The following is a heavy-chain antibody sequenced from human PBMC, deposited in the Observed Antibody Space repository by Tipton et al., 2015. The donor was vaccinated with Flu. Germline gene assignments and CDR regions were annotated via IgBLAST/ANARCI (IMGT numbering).Heavy chain of an antibody. Sequence: QLVQSGGGLVKPGGSLRLSCAASGFTFSSYEMNWVRQAPGKGLEWLSYISSSGSTISYADSVRGRFTISRDNAKNSLYLQLNSLRVEDTAVYYCATLTGDDYWGQGDLVTVSS. J-gene: IGHJ4*02. CDR2: ISSSGSTI. CDR1: GFTFSSYE. D-gene: IGHD7-27*01. CDR3: ATLTGDDY. V-gene: IGHV3-48*03.